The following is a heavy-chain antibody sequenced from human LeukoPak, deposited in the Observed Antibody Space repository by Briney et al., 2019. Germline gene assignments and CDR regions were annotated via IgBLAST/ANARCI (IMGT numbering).Heavy chain of an antibody. CDR2: ISYDGSNK. J-gene: IGHJ4*02. V-gene: IGHV3-30*18. CDR3: AKDPTDIVVVPAATPLDY. CDR1: GFTFSSYG. D-gene: IGHD2-2*01. Sequence: GGSLRLSCAASGFTFSSYGMHWVRQAPGKGLEWVAVISYDGSNKYYADSVKGRFTISRDNSKNTLYLQMNSLRAEDTAVYYSAKDPTDIVVVPAATPLDYWGQGTLVTVSS.